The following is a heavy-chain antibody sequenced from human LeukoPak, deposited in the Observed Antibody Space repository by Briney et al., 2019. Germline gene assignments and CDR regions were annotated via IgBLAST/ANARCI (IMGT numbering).Heavy chain of an antibody. J-gene: IGHJ5*02. CDR2: IIPIFGTA. CDR3: ARTPFSIAALGWFDP. D-gene: IGHD6-6*01. V-gene: IGHV1-69*13. CDR1: GGTSSSYA. Sequence: SVKVSCKASGGTSSSYAISWVRQAPGQGLEWMGGIIPIFGTANYAQKFQGRVTITADESTSTAYMELSSLRSEDTAVYYCARTPFSIAALGWFDPWGQGTLVTVSS.